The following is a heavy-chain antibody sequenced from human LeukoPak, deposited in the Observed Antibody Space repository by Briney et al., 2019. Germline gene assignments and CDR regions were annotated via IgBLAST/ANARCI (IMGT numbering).Heavy chain of an antibody. CDR2: ISSSSSYI. CDR3: ARDVNYYDSSGYYQRYFDY. D-gene: IGHD3-22*01. CDR1: GSTFSSYS. J-gene: IGHJ4*02. Sequence: GGSLRLSCAASGSTFSSYSMNRVRQAPGKGLEWVSSISSSSSYIYYADSVKGRFTISRDNAKNSLYLQMNSLRAEDTAVYYCARDVNYYDSSGYYQRYFDYWGQGTLVTVSS. V-gene: IGHV3-21*01.